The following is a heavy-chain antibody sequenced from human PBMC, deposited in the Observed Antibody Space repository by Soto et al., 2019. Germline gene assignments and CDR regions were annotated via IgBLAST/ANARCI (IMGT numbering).Heavy chain of an antibody. D-gene: IGHD3-3*01. V-gene: IGHV1-18*01. J-gene: IGHJ4*02. CDR2: IGPYNDNT. CDR1: GYTFSDYG. CDR3: ALDFWSGYYIRYFDY. Sequence: QVQLVQCGGEVKKPGGSLKVSCKASGYTFSDYGISWVRQAPGQGLEWMGWIGPYNDNTNYAQKFQGRVTMTRDTSTTTAYMELRGLRSDDTAVYYCALDFWSGYYIRYFDYWGQGTLVIVSS.